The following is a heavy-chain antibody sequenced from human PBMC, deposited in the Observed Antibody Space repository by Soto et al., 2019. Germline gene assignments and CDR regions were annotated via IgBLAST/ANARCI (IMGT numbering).Heavy chain of an antibody. CDR2: INHSGST. D-gene: IGHD2-15*01. J-gene: IGHJ6*02. CDR1: GGSFSGYY. CDR3: AGRLGYCSGGSCYLYYYYGMDV. Sequence: SETLSLTCAVYGGSFSGYYWSWIRQPPGKGLEWIGEINHSGSTNYSPSLKSRVTISVDTSKNQFSLKLSSVTAADTAVYYCAGRLGYCSGGSCYLYYYYGMDVWGQGTTVTVSS. V-gene: IGHV4-34*01.